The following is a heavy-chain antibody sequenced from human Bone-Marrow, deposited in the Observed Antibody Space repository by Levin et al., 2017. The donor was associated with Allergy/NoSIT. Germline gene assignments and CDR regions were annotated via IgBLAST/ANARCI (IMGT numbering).Heavy chain of an antibody. V-gene: IGHV3-23*01. J-gene: IGHJ3*02. CDR3: PERVLSGSPYRAFDM. Sequence: GGSLRLSCAASGFTFTSYTMTWVRQAPGRGLEWVSTLRYSGDTTHYADSVKGRFTISRDGSRDPLFLQMNSLRPEDTAVYYSPERVLSGSPYRAFDMWGQGTMVTVSS. D-gene: IGHD1-26*01. CDR2: LRYSGDTT. CDR1: GFTFTSYT.